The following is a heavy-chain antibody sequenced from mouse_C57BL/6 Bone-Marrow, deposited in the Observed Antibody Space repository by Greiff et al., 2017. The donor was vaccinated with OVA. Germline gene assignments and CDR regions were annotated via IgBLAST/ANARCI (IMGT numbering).Heavy chain of an antibody. D-gene: IGHD2-4*01. J-gene: IGHJ3*01. CDR2: ISSGGDYI. CDR3: TREGYDYGGFAY. Sequence: EVQVVESGEGLVKPGGSLKLSCAASGFTFRSYAMSWVRQTPEQRLEWVAYISSGGDYIYYADTVKGRFTISRDNARNTLYLQMSSLKSEDTAMYYCTREGYDYGGFAYWGQGTLVTVSA. V-gene: IGHV5-9-1*02. CDR1: GFTFRSYA.